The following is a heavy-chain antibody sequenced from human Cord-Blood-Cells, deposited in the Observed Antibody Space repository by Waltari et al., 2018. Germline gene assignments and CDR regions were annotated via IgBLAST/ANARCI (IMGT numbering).Heavy chain of an antibody. V-gene: IGHV3-48*02. CDR1: GFTFSSYS. D-gene: IGHD2-15*01. CDR2: ISSSSSTI. Sequence: EVQLVESGGGLVQPGGSLRLSCAASGFTFSSYSMNWVRQAPGKGLEWVSYISSSSSTIYYADSVKGRFTISRDNAKNSLYLQMNSLRDEDTAVYYCARERVTDPDSYYYGMDVWGQGTTVTVSS. J-gene: IGHJ6*02. CDR3: ARERVTDPDSYYYGMDV.